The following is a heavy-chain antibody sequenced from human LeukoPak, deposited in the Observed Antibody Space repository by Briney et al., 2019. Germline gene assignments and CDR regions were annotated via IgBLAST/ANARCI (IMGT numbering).Heavy chain of an antibody. Sequence: PGGSLRLSCAASGFTFSSYCMHWVRQAPGKGLEWVAVISYDGSNKYYADSVKGRFPIYRENSKNTLYLQMNSLRDEDTAVYYCAKERYYYDRSGTPDYWGQGTLVTVSS. J-gene: IGHJ4*02. CDR1: GFTFSSYC. D-gene: IGHD3-22*01. CDR3: AKERYYYDRSGTPDY. CDR2: ISYDGSNK. V-gene: IGHV3-30*18.